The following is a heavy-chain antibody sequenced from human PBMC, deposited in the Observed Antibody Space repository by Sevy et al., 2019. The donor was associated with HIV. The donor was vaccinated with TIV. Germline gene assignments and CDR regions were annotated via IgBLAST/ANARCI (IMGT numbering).Heavy chain of an antibody. Sequence: GGSLRLSCAASGFTFSSYGMHWVRQAPGKGLEWVAVIWYDGSNKYYADSVKGRFTISRDNSKNTLYLQMNSLRAEDTAVYYCAKDSYGGNPSYYFDYWGQGTLVTVSS. V-gene: IGHV3-33*06. J-gene: IGHJ4*02. D-gene: IGHD4-17*01. CDR1: GFTFSSYG. CDR2: IWYDGSNK. CDR3: AKDSYGGNPSYYFDY.